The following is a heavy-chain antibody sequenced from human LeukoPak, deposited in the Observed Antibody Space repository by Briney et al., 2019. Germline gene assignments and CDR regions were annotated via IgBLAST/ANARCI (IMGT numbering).Heavy chain of an antibody. Sequence: PGGSLRLSCAASGYTFSSYAMSWVRQAPGKGLEWVSAISGSGGSTYYADSVKGRFTNSRDNSKNTLYLQMNSLRAEDTAVYYCACTELPINWFDPWGQGTLLTVSS. CDR2: ISGSGGST. D-gene: IGHD5-24*01. V-gene: IGHV3-23*01. CDR3: ACTELPINWFDP. CDR1: GYTFSSYA. J-gene: IGHJ5*02.